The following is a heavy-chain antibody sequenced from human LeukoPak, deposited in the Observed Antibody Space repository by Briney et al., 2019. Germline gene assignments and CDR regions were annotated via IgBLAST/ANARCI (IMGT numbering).Heavy chain of an antibody. D-gene: IGHD3-22*01. CDR2: IIPIFGTA. J-gene: IGHJ3*02. CDR1: GGTFSSYA. CDR3: ARSYDSSRGAFDI. Sequence: SVKVSCKASGGTFSSYAISWVRQAPGQGLEWMGGIIPIFGTANYAQKFQGRVTITADESTSTAYMELSSLRSEDTAVYYCARSYDSSRGAFDIWGQGTMVTVSS. V-gene: IGHV1-69*13.